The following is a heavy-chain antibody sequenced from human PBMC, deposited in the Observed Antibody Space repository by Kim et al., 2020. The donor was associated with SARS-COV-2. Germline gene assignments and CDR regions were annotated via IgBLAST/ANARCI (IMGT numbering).Heavy chain of an antibody. CDR1: GFTFSSYA. CDR3: ARVLKIGGLRYFDVRGTAPDY. D-gene: IGHD3-9*01. Sequence: GGSLRLSCAASGFTFSSYAMHWVRQAPGKGLEWVAVISYDGSNKYYADSVKGRFTISRDNSKNTLYLQMNSLRAEDTAVYYCARVLKIGGLRYFDVRGTAPDYWGQGTLVTVSS. J-gene: IGHJ4*02. V-gene: IGHV3-30-3*01. CDR2: ISYDGSNK.